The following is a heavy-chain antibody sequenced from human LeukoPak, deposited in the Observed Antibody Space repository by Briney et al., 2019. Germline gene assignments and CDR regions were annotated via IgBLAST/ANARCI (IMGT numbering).Heavy chain of an antibody. Sequence: GGSLRLSCAASGFTFSDHYMTWIRQAPGKGLEWVAYTSNRRDYTNYADSVKGRFTISRDNSKNTLFLQMNSLRAEDTAVYYCAKDARRTSGWYFFDYWGQGTLVTVSS. J-gene: IGHJ4*02. CDR3: AKDARRTSGWYFFDY. CDR2: TSNRRDYT. V-gene: IGHV3-11*05. D-gene: IGHD6-19*01. CDR1: GFTFSDHY.